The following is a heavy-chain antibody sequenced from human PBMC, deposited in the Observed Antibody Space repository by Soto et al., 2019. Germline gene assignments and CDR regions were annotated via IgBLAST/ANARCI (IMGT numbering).Heavy chain of an antibody. D-gene: IGHD3-10*01. Sequence: VGSLRISCAASGFTFSSYGMHWVRQAPGEGLEWVAVISYDGSNKYYADSVKGRFTISRDNSKNTLYLQMNSLRAEDTAVYYCAKSALWFGELSLYYFDYWGQGTLVTVSS. CDR3: AKSALWFGELSLYYFDY. CDR2: ISYDGSNK. CDR1: GFTFSSYG. J-gene: IGHJ4*02. V-gene: IGHV3-30*18.